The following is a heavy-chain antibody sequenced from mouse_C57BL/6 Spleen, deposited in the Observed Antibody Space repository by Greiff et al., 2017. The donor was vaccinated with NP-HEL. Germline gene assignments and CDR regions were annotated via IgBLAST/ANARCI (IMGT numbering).Heavy chain of an antibody. Sequence: EVQLQQSGTVLARPGASVKMSCKTSGYTFTSYWMHWVKQRPGQGLEWIGAIYPGNSDTSYNQKFKGKAKLTAVTSASTAYMELSSLTNEDSAVYYCTRGDDYEENYAMDYWGQGTSVTVSS. CDR1: GYTFTSYW. CDR2: IYPGNSDT. J-gene: IGHJ4*01. D-gene: IGHD2-4*01. CDR3: TRGDDYEENYAMDY. V-gene: IGHV1-5*01.